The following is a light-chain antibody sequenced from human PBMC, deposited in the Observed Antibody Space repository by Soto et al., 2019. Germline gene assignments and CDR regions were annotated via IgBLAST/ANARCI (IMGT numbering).Light chain of an antibody. CDR3: QHRSIWPVS. Sequence: EILLTQSPATLSFSPWERATLSCRASQSVNNYLHWYQQKPGQAPRLLIFDASNRATGIPARFSGSGSATDFTLTISSLEPEDFAVYYCQHRSIWPVSFGQGTRLEIK. V-gene: IGKV3-11*01. CDR1: QSVNNY. CDR2: DAS. J-gene: IGKJ5*01.